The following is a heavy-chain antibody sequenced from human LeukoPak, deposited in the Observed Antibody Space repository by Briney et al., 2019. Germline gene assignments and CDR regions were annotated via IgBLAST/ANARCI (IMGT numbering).Heavy chain of an antibody. CDR2: ISYDGSNK. CDR3: AKAYYVWGSYPLDS. J-gene: IGHJ4*02. V-gene: IGHV3-30*18. D-gene: IGHD3-16*02. CDR1: GFTFSSYG. Sequence: GGSLRLSRAASGFTFSSYGMHWARQAPGKGLEWVAVISYDGSNKYYADSVKGRFTISRDNSKNTLYLQMNSLRAEDTAVYYCAKAYYVWGSYPLDSWGQGTLVTVSS.